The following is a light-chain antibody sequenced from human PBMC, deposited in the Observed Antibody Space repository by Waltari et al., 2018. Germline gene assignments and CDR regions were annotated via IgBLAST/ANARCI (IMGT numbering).Light chain of an antibody. CDR3: QQYYSTPPT. CDR1: QSVLYSSNNKNY. V-gene: IGKV4-1*01. J-gene: IGKJ1*01. Sequence: DIVMTQSPDSLAVSLGERATINYKSSQSVLYSSNNKNYLAWYQQKPGQPLKLLIYWASTRESGVPDRFSGSGSGTDFTLTISSLQAEDVAVYYCQQYYSTPPTFGQGTKVEIK. CDR2: WAS.